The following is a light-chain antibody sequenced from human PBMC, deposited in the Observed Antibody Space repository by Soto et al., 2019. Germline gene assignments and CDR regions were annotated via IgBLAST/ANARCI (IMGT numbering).Light chain of an antibody. J-gene: IGKJ1*01. CDR2: GAS. CDR3: QQYGSSGT. Sequence: IVLTQSPATLSLSPWERATLTCRASQSVSSFLAWYQQKPGQAPRLLIYGASARATGFPARFSASGSGTEFTLTISRLEPEDFAVYYCQQYGSSGTFGQGTKVDIK. CDR1: QSVSSF. V-gene: IGKV3-20*01.